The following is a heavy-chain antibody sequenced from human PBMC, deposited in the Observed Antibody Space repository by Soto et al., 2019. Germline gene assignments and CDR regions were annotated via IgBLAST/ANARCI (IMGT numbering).Heavy chain of an antibody. D-gene: IGHD6-6*01. Sequence: QVQLVQSGAEVKKPGSSVKVSCKASGGTFSSYAISWVRQAPGQGLEWMGGIIPIFGTANYAQKFQGRVTITADESTSTAYMELSSLRSEDTAVYYCARIHPKYSRSSYYYGMDVWGQGTTVTVSS. V-gene: IGHV1-69*12. CDR3: ARIHPKYSRSSYYYGMDV. CDR2: IIPIFGTA. J-gene: IGHJ6*02. CDR1: GGTFSSYA.